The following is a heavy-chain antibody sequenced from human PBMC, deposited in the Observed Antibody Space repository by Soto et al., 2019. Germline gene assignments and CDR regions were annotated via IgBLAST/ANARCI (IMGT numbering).Heavy chain of an antibody. CDR3: ARDKGNLPATFDY. CDR1: GGTFSSYA. V-gene: IGHV1-69*13. J-gene: IGHJ4*02. Sequence: SVKVSCKASGGTFSSYAISWVRQAPGQGLEWMGGIIPIFGTANYAQKFQGRVTITADESTSTAYMELSSLRSEDTAVYYCARDKGNLPATFDYWGQGTLVTVSS. CDR2: IIPIFGTA.